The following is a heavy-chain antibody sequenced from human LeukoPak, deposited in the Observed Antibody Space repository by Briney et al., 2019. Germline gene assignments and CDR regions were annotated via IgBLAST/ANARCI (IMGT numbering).Heavy chain of an antibody. Sequence: GGSLRLSCAASGFTFSNFAIHWVRQAPGKGLEWLAVMSYDGNNKYYADSVKGRFTISRYNSKNTLCLQMNSLRAEDTAIYYWAKGGGGIIPAARGDYWGQGTLVTVSS. D-gene: IGHD2-2*01. V-gene: IGHV3-30-3*01. CDR3: AKGGGGIIPAARGDY. J-gene: IGHJ4*02. CDR1: GFTFSNFA. CDR2: MSYDGNNK.